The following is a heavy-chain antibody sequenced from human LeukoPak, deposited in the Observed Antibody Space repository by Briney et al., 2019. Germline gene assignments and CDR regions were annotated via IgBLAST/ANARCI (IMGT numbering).Heavy chain of an antibody. CDR1: GYTFTSFY. CDR3: ARVLD. CDR2: IIPIFGTA. D-gene: IGHD6-13*01. Sequence: SVKVSCKASGYTFTSFYMHWVRQAPGQGLEWMGGIIPIFGTANYAQKFQGRVTITADESTSTAYMELSSLRSEDTAVYYCARVLDWGQGTLVTVSS. J-gene: IGHJ4*02. V-gene: IGHV1-69*13.